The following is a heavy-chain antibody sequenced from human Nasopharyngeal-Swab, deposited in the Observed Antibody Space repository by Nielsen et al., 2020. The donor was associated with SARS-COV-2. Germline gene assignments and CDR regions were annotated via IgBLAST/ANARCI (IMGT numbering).Heavy chain of an antibody. D-gene: IGHD3-9*01. CDR1: GGSISSGSYY. Sequence: SETLSLTCTVSGGSISSGSYYWGWIRQPAGKGLEWIGRIYTSGSTNYNPSLKSRVTISVDTSKNQFSLRLSSLTAADTAVYYCARIELRYFDGVVSNGWFDPWGQGTLVTVSS. V-gene: IGHV4-61*02. J-gene: IGHJ5*02. CDR2: IYTSGST. CDR3: ARIELRYFDGVVSNGWFDP.